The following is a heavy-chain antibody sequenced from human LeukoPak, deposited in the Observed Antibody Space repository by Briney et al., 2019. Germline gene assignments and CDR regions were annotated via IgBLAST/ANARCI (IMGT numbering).Heavy chain of an antibody. CDR1: GYTFTVYY. J-gene: IGHJ3*02. CDR2: INPNSGGT. Sequence: ASVTVSFKASGYTFTVYYMHWVRQAPGQGLEWMGWINPNSGGTNYAQKVQGRGTMTRDTSISTAYMELSRLRSDDTAVYYCARLWYDARAFDIWGQGTMVTVSS. CDR3: ARLWYDARAFDI. V-gene: IGHV1-2*02. D-gene: IGHD3-16*01.